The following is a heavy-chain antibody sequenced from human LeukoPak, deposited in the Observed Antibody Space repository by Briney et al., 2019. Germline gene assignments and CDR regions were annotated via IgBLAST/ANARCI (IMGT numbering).Heavy chain of an antibody. D-gene: IGHD2-15*01. J-gene: IGHJ1*01. CDR1: GFTFSSYA. CDR2: ISGSGGST. V-gene: IGHV3-23*01. Sequence: GGSLRLSCAASGFTFSSYAMSWVRQAPGKGLEWVSAISGSGGSTYYADSVKGRFTISRDNSKNTLYLQMNSLRAEDTAVYYCAKDLGYCSGGSCYGYFQHWGQGTLVTVSS. CDR3: AKDLGYCSGGSCYGYFQH.